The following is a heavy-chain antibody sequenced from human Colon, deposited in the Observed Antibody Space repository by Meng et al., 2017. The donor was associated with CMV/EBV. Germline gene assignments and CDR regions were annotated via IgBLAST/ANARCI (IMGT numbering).Heavy chain of an antibody. CDR3: AHWGWSKLGYCSGGSCYWFDP. Sequence: SGVGVGWIRQPPGKALEWLALIYWDDDKRYSPSLKSRLTITKDTSKNQVVLTMTNMDPVDTATYYCAHWGWSKLGYCSGGSCYWFDPWGQGTLVTRLL. V-gene: IGHV2-5*02. CDR2: IYWDDDK. D-gene: IGHD2-15*01. J-gene: IGHJ5*02. CDR1: SGVG.